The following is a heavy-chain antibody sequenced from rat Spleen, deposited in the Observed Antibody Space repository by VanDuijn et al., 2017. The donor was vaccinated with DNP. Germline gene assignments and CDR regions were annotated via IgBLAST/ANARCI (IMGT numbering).Heavy chain of an antibody. D-gene: IGHD1-2*01. CDR2: ITSSGGGT. CDR1: GFTFNNYW. V-gene: IGHV5-31*01. CDR3: AARYSSSWFAY. Sequence: EVQLVESGGDLVQPGRSLKLSCVASGFTFNNYWMTWIRQVPGKGLEWAASITSSGGGTYYPDSVKGRFTISRDNAKNTLYLQMNSLRSEDTATYYCAARYSSSWFAYWGQGTLVTVSS. J-gene: IGHJ3*01.